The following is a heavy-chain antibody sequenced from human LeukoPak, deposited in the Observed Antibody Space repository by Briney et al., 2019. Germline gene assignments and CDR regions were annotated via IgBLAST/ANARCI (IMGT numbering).Heavy chain of an antibody. V-gene: IGHV4-39*07. D-gene: IGHD6-13*01. CDR1: GGSIISNNYY. Sequence: SETLSLTCTVSGGSIISNNYYWGWIRQPPGKGLEWIGTIYYSGSTYYNPSLKSRVTISVDTSKNQFSLKLSSVTAADTAVYYCARGRLPADGKYYFDYWGQGTLVTVSS. CDR2: IYYSGST. CDR3: ARGRLPADGKYYFDY. J-gene: IGHJ4*02.